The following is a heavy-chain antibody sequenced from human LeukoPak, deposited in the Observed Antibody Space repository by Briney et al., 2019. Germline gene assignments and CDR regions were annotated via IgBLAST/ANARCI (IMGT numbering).Heavy chain of an antibody. V-gene: IGHV3-30*04. Sequence: GRSLRLSCAASGFIFSNYAMHWVRQAPGKGLEWVAVISYDGSNKYYAESVKGRFTISRDNSKNTLYLQMNSLRAEDTAVYYCARSYYDILTGYGEVDYWGQETLVTVSS. CDR2: ISYDGSNK. CDR1: GFIFSNYA. D-gene: IGHD3-9*01. J-gene: IGHJ4*02. CDR3: ARSYYDILTGYGEVDY.